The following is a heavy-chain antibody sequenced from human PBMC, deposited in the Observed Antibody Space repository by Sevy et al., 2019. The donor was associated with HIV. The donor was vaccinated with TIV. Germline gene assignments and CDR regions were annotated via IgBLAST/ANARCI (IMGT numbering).Heavy chain of an antibody. D-gene: IGHD4-17*01. J-gene: IGHJ4*02. CDR1: GFTFSSYA. V-gene: IGHV3-30-3*01. CDR2: ISYDGSNK. CDR3: ARVLLDGDSPDY. Sequence: GGSLRLSCAASGFTFSSYAMHWVRQAPGKGLEWGAVISYDGSNKYYADSVKGRFTISRDNSKNTLYLQMNSLRAEDTAVYYCARVLLDGDSPDYWGQGTLVTVSS.